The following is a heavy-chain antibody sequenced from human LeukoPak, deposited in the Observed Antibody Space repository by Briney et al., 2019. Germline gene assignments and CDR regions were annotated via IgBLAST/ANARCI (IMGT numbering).Heavy chain of an antibody. CDR3: ARRGPYDFWSGPSDY. D-gene: IGHD3-3*01. CDR2: IYYNGNT. J-gene: IGHJ4*02. CDR1: GDSISSFY. V-gene: IGHV4-59*12. Sequence: SETLSLTCTVSGDSISSFYWSWIRQPPGKGLEWIGYIYYNGNTNSNPSLKSRVTISVDTSKNQFSLKLSSVTAADTAVYYCARRGPYDFWSGPSDYWGQGTLVTVSS.